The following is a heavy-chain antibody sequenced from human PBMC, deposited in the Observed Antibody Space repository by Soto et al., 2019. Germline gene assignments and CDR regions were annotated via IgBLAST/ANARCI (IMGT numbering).Heavy chain of an antibody. Sequence: GASVKVSCKASGYTFTNYGITWVRQAPGQRLEWMGWINAGNGNTKFSQKFQGRVTITRDTSASTAYMELRGLRSEDTAVYYCAILGTYYFDNSDNYFDFWGQGTLVTVSS. V-gene: IGHV1-3*01. D-gene: IGHD3-22*01. CDR3: AILGTYYFDNSDNYFDF. CDR2: INAGNGNT. CDR1: GYTFTNYG. J-gene: IGHJ4*02.